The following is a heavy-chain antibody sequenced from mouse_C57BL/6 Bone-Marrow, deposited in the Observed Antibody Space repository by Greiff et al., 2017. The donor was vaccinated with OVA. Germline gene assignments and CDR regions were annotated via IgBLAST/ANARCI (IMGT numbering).Heavy chain of an antibody. CDR1: GYSFTTYL. CDR3: ARGYYGSSYDSDY. V-gene: IGHV1-54*01. CDR2: INPGCGVT. J-gene: IGHJ2*01. Sequence: QVQLQQSGAELVRPGTSVKVSCKASGYSFTTYLIEWLQQRPGQGLEWIGVINPGCGVTNYTEKLKGKATLTADKASSTDYIQRSSLTSEDSAVYFSARGYYGSSYDSDYWGQGTTLTVSS. D-gene: IGHD1-1*01.